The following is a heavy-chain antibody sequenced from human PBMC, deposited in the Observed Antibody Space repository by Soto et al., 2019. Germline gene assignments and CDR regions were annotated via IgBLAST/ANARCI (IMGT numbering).Heavy chain of an antibody. Sequence: GGSLRLSCSASGFTFPDHAVSWFRQAPGKGPEWVSLISGTTYGGTAEYAASVRGRFIVSREDSKRIVYLQMNSLKTEDTAVYYCSGHGGFSAPWGPGT. CDR2: ISGTTYGGTA. CDR1: GFTFPDHA. CDR3: SGHGGFSAP. J-gene: IGHJ4*02. V-gene: IGHV3-49*03. D-gene: IGHD3-16*01.